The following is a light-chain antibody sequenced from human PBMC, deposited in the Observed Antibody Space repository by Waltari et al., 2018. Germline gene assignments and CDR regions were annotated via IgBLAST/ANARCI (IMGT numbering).Light chain of an antibody. J-gene: IGLJ2*01. CDR1: SLRDDY. V-gene: IGLV3-19*01. Sequence: SSELTQDPAVSVALGQTVRITCQGDSLRDDYATWYQQKPGQAPVLVIHGENNRPSGIPDRFSGSNSGNTASLTITGAQAEDEADYFCNSRDTSGGRRHVVFGGGTKLTVL. CDR2: GEN. CDR3: NSRDTSGGRRHVV.